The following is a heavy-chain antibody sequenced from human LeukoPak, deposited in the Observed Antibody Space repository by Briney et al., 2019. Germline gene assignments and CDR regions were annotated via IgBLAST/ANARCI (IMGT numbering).Heavy chain of an antibody. D-gene: IGHD3-3*01. J-gene: IGHJ2*01. CDR2: ISSSSSYI. CDR3: ARLVLAGDYDFWSGYHWYFDL. Sequence: GGSLRLSCAASGFTFSSYIMNWVRQAPGKGLERVSSISSSSSYIYYADSVKGRFTISRDNAKNSLYLQMNSLRAEDTAVYYCARLVLAGDYDFWSGYHWYFDLWGRGTLVTVSS. CDR1: GFTFSSYI. V-gene: IGHV3-21*01.